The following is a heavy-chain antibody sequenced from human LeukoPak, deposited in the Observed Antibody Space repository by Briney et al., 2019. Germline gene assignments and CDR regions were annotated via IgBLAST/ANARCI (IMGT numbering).Heavy chain of an antibody. J-gene: IGHJ5*02. CDR2: ISSSSNYI. CDR3: ARAGSDWFNWFDP. CDR1: GLTFSSYN. V-gene: IGHV3-21*01. Sequence: GGSLRLSCVASGLTFSSYNMNWVRQGPGKGLEWVSFISSSSNYIYYADSVKGRFTISRDNPKNSLNLQMNSLRVEDTAVYYCARAGSDWFNWFDPWGQGTLVTVSS. D-gene: IGHD6-19*01.